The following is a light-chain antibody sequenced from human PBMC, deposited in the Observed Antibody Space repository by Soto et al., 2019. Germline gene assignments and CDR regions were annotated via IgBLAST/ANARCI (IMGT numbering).Light chain of an antibody. Sequence: QSVLTQPASVSGSPGQSITISCTGTRSDIGGYNYVSWYQQHPGKAPKLMIYDVSYRPSGVSNRFSGSKSDNTASLTISGLQAEDEADYYCSSYTSSSPVVFGGGTQLTVL. CDR2: DVS. V-gene: IGLV2-14*03. CDR3: SSYTSSSPVV. J-gene: IGLJ2*01. CDR1: RSDIGGYNY.